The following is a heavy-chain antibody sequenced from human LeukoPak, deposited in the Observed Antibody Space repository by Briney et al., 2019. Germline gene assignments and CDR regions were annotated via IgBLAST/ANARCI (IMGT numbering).Heavy chain of an antibody. J-gene: IGHJ4*02. CDR1: EFTVSRNY. CDR2: IFSNGDT. CDR3: TRDQMNY. V-gene: IGHV3-53*01. Sequence: GGSLRLSCTASEFTVSRNYMLWVRQAPGKGLEWVSLIFSNGDTHYADSVKGRFTISRDTSKSTVSLQMNSLRVEDTAMYYCTRDQMNYWGQGTLVTVSS. D-gene: IGHD5-24*01.